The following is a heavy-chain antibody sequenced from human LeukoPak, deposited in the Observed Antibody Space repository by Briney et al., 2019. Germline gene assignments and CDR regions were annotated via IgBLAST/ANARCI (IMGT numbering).Heavy chain of an antibody. J-gene: IGHJ4*02. CDR1: GFTFSNYW. V-gene: IGHV3-74*01. D-gene: IGHD3-22*01. CDR2: INSAGSST. Sequence: GGSLRLSCAASGFTFSNYWMHWVRQAPGKGLVWVSRINSAGSSTSYADSVKGRFTISRDNAKNSLYLQMNSLRAEDTAVYYCARDPRDYNDHNYYFVSWGRGTLVTVSS. CDR3: ARDPRDYNDHNYYFVS.